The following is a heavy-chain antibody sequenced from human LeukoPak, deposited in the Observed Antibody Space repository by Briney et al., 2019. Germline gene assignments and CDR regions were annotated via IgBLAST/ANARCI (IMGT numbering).Heavy chain of an antibody. Sequence: TPSETLSLTCAVSGGSISSSNWWSWVRQPPGKGLEWIGEIYHSGSTNYNPSLKSRVTISVDTSKNQFSLKLSSVTAADTAVYYCARGRYYDFWSGYHTGKNWFDPWGQGTLVTVSS. V-gene: IGHV4-4*02. CDR3: ARGRYYDFWSGYHTGKNWFDP. D-gene: IGHD3-3*01. CDR2: IYHSGST. CDR1: GGSISSSNW. J-gene: IGHJ5*02.